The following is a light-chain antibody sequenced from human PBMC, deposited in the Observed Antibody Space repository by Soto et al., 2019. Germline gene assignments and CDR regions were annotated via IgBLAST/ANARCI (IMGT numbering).Light chain of an antibody. Sequence: DIQMTQSPSSLSASVGDRVPITCRARQSISSYLNWYQQKPGKAPKLLIYAASSLQSGVPSRFSGSGSGTDFTLTISSLQPEDFATYYCQQSYSTHYTFGQGTKLEIK. J-gene: IGKJ2*01. CDR2: AAS. CDR3: QQSYSTHYT. V-gene: IGKV1-39*01. CDR1: QSISSY.